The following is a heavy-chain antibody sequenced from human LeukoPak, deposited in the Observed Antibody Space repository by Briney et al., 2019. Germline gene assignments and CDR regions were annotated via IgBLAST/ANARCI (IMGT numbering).Heavy chain of an antibody. V-gene: IGHV3-9*01. CDR2: ISWNSAMI. J-gene: IGHJ5*02. Sequence: GGSLRLSCAASGFTFDDYAMHWVRQAPGKGLEWVSGISWNSAMIGYGDSVKGRFTISRDNAKNSLYLQMNSLRAEDTALYYCAKGAYGSGSYYENWFDPWGQGTLVTVSS. CDR3: AKGAYGSGSYYENWFDP. D-gene: IGHD3-10*01. CDR1: GFTFDDYA.